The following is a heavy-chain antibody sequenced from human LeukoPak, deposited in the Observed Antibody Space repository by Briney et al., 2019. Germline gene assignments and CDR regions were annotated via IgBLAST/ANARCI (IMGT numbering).Heavy chain of an antibody. V-gene: IGHV3-33*01. CDR1: GFTFSSYG. J-gene: IGHJ4*02. D-gene: IGHD2-15*01. CDR3: ARAGYCSGGSCYGSDY. Sequence: PGGSLRLSCAASGFTFSSYGMHRVRQAPGKGLEWVAAIWYDGSIQYYADSVKGRFTISRDNSKNTLYLQMDSLRAEDTAVYYCARAGYCSGGSCYGSDYWGQGTLVSVSS. CDR2: IWYDGSIQ.